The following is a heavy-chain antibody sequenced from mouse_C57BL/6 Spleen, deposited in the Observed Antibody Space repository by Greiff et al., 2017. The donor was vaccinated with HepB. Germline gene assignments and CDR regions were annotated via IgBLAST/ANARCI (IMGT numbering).Heavy chain of an antibody. V-gene: IGHV1-80*01. CDR2: IYPGDGDT. D-gene: IGHD2-1*01. Sequence: QVQLQQSGAELVKPGASVKISCKASGYAFSSYWMNWVKQRPGKGLEWIGQIYPGDGDTNYNGKFTGKATLTADKSSSTAYMQLSSLTSEDSAVYFCARRGYYGNYEDYYAMDYWGQGTSVTVAS. CDR3: ARRGYYGNYEDYYAMDY. CDR1: GYAFSSYW. J-gene: IGHJ4*01.